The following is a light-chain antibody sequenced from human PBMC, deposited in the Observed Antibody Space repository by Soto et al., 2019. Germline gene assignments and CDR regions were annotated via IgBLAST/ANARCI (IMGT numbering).Light chain of an antibody. Sequence: EIHMTQSPSTLSGSAGDPVSITCRSSQTISSWLAWYQQKPGKAPKLLIYKASTLKSGVPSRFSGSGSGTEFTLTISSLQPDDFATYYCQHYNSYSEAFGQRTKVDIK. CDR1: QTISSW. CDR2: KAS. CDR3: QHYNSYSEA. V-gene: IGKV1-5*03. J-gene: IGKJ1*01.